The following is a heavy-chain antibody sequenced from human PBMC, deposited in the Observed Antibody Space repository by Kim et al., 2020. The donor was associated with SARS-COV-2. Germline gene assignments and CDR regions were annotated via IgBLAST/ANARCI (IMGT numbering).Heavy chain of an antibody. Sequence: GGSLRLSCAASGFTFSSYAMSWVRQAPGKGLEWVSAISGSGGSTYYADSVKGWFTISIDNAKNTLYLQMNSLRAEDTAVYYCAKVTGAYSFFGFWDQGTLVTVSA. J-gene: IGHJ4*02. CDR3: AKVTGAYSFFGF. CDR2: ISGSGGST. CDR1: GFTFSSYA. D-gene: IGHD5-18*01. V-gene: IGHV3-23*01.